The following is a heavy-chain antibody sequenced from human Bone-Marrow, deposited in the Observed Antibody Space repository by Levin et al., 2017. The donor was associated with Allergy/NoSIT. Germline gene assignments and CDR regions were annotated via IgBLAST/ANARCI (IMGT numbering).Heavy chain of an antibody. CDR3: ARDSDFQSARSYFYAYYDGMDV. Sequence: PGGSLRLSCTASGFTFSNYWMHWVRQAPGKGLVWVSRINSDVSRTNYADSVKGRFTISRYNAKNTLYLQMDSLRAEDTAVYYCARDSDFQSARSYFYAYYDGMDVWGQGTTVTVTS. J-gene: IGHJ6*01. CDR1: GFTFSNYW. V-gene: IGHV3-74*01. CDR2: INSDVSRT. D-gene: IGHD3-10*01.